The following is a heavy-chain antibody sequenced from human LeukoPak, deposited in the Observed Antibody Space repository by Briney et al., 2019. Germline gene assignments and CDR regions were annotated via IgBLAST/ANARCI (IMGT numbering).Heavy chain of an antibody. V-gene: IGHV3-30*02. CDR3: AKAYGSGSYLTISTN. CDR1: GFTFSSNG. CDR2: IRYDGNNQ. J-gene: IGHJ4*02. D-gene: IGHD3-10*01. Sequence: PGGSLRLSCAASGFTFSSNGMHWVRQPPGKGLEWVAFIRYDGNNQYYADSVKGRFTISGDNFNNTLYLQMNSLRAEDTAVYYCAKAYGSGSYLTISTNWGQGTLVTVSS.